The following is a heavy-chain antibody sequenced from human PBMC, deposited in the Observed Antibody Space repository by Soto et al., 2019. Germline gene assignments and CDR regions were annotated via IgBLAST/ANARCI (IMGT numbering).Heavy chain of an antibody. CDR3: AKRRGYSNGEFDY. CDR1: GYTFTSYG. CDR2: ITAYNGNT. D-gene: IGHD5-18*01. V-gene: IGHV1-18*01. Sequence: QVQLVQSGAEVKKPGASVKVSCKASGYTFTSYGISWVRQAPGHGLEWMGWITAYNGNTNYAQKLQGRVTVTTDTSTSTGYMELRSLRSDDTAVYYCAKRRGYSNGEFDYWGQGTLVTVSS. J-gene: IGHJ4*02.